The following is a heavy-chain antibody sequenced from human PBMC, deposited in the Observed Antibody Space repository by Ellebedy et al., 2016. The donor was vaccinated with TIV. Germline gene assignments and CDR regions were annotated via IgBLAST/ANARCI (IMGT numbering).Heavy chain of an antibody. D-gene: IGHD4-17*01. CDR1: GFSLPTSGMC. V-gene: IGHV2-70*01. J-gene: IGHJ4*02. CDR3: ARKLYGDFANEMDY. CDR2: IEWDGDT. Sequence: SGPTLVXPTETLTLTCTFSGFSLPTSGMCVTWIRQAPGKALEWLALIEWDGDTYYSTSLKTRLTISKDTSKNQVVLTMTNMDPVDTATYYCARKLYGDFANEMDYWGQGTLVTVSS.